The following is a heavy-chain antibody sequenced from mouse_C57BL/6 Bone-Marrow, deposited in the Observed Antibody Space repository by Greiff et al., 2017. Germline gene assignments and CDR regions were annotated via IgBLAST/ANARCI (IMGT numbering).Heavy chain of an antibody. Sequence: EVKVEESGGGLVQPGGSLKLSCAASGFTFSDYYMYWVRQTPEKRLELVAAINSDGGSTYYPDTMERRFIISRDNTKKTLYLQMSSLRSEDTALYYCARQGWLGWYFDVWGTGTTVTVSS. CDR2: INSDGGST. D-gene: IGHD2-3*01. CDR1: GFTFSDYY. V-gene: IGHV5-6-2*01. CDR3: ARQGWLGWYFDV. J-gene: IGHJ1*03.